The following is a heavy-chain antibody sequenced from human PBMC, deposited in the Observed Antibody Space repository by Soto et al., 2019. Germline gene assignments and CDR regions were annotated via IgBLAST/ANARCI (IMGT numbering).Heavy chain of an antibody. D-gene: IGHD2-15*01. V-gene: IGHV3-30-3*01. Sequence: QVQLVESGGGVVQPGRSLRLSCAASGFTFSSYAMHWVRQAPGKGLEWVAVISYDGSNKYYADSVKGRFTISRDNSKNTLYLQMNSLRAEDTAVYYCARDSVVVVAATPGFDYWGQGTLVTVSS. CDR2: ISYDGSNK. CDR3: ARDSVVVVAATPGFDY. CDR1: GFTFSSYA. J-gene: IGHJ4*02.